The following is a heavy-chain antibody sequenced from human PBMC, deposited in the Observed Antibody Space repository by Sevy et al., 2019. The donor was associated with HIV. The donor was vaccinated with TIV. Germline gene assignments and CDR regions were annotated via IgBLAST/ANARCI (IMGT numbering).Heavy chain of an antibody. J-gene: IGHJ3*02. CDR1: GFTFSSYG. CDR3: AKVHRSVATYDAFVI. Sequence: GGSLRLSCAASGFTFSSYGMHWVRQAPGKGLEWVAVISYDGSNKYYADSVKGRFTISRDNSKNTLYLQMNSLRAEDTAVYYCAKVHRSVATYDAFVIWGQGTMVSDSS. CDR2: ISYDGSNK. V-gene: IGHV3-30*18.